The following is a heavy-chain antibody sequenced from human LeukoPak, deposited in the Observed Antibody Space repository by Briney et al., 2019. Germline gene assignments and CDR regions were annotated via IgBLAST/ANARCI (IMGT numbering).Heavy chain of an antibody. J-gene: IGHJ5*02. Sequence: SETLSLTCTVSGGSVSSSDYYWGWIRQPPGKGLEWIGSIYYSGSTYYKPSLKSRVTISLDTPKKQFSLKLSSVTAADTAVYYCARAVTSSSSWYKWVNWFDPWGQGTLVTVSS. D-gene: IGHD6-13*01. CDR2: IYYSGST. CDR3: ARAVTSSSSWYKWVNWFDP. V-gene: IGHV4-39*07. CDR1: GGSVSSSDYY.